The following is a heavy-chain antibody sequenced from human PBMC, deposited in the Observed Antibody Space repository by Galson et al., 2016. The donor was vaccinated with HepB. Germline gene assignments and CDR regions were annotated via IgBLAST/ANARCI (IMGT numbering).Heavy chain of an antibody. CDR3: AREWRQLAGGWFDP. CDR1: GFTFSSYT. J-gene: IGHJ5*02. D-gene: IGHD1-1*01. Sequence: SLRLSCAASGFTFSSYTFHWVRQAPGKGLEWVAVISYDGINKYYGDSVKGRFTVSRDNSKSTLDLQMNSLRVEDTAVYYCAREWRQLAGGWFDPWGQGALVIVSS. CDR2: ISYDGINK. V-gene: IGHV3-30*04.